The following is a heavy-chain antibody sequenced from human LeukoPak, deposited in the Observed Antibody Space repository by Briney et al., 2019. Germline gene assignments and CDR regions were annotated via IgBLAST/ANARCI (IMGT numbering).Heavy chain of an antibody. CDR2: IITYNRNT. Sequence: ASVKGSCKASGYTFTTYSINWVRQAPGQGLEWMGWIITYNRNTNYAQKLQGRATMTTDTSTSTAYMELRSLRSDDTAVYYCAKDRWRDGTSSFDNWGQGTLVTVSS. V-gene: IGHV1-18*01. D-gene: IGHD6-6*01. CDR3: AKDRWRDGTSSFDN. J-gene: IGHJ4*02. CDR1: GYTFTTYS.